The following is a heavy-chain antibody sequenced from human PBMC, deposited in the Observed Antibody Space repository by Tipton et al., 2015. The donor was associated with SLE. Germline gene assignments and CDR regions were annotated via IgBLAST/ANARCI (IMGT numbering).Heavy chain of an antibody. D-gene: IGHD3-22*01. J-gene: IGHJ3*01. CDR1: GGSISSGSYY. V-gene: IGHV4-61*02. CDR3: ARGGDTYFYDGSGYRSDFDV. Sequence: TLSLTCTLSGGSISSGSYYWTWIRQPAGKGLEWIGRIYHLGSTEYNPSLESRVTILVDTSKNQFSLNLRSVTPADTAMYYCARGGDTYFYDGSGYRSDFDVWGPGTMFTVSS. CDR2: IYHLGST.